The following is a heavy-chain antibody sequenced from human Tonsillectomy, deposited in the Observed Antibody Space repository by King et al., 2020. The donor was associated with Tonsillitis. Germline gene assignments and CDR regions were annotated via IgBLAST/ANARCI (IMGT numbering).Heavy chain of an antibody. Sequence: VQLVESGGGLVQPGGSLRLSCAASGFTFTTYWMSWVRQAPGKGLEWVANIKQDGNEKYYVDSVKGRFAISRDNAKSSLYLQMNSLRAEDTAVYYCARDSLDSTPMAPFDYWGQGTLVTVSS. CDR1: GFTFTTYW. V-gene: IGHV3-7*01. CDR2: IKQDGNEK. CDR3: ARDSLDSTPMAPFDY. J-gene: IGHJ4*02. D-gene: IGHD5-18*01.